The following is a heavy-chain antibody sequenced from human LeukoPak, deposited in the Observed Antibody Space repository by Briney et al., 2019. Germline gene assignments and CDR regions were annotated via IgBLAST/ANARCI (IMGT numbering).Heavy chain of an antibody. V-gene: IGHV4-59*08. CDR3: ARMYYYDSSGRNWFDP. Sequence: SETLSLTCAVYGGSFSGYYWSWIRQPPGKGLEWIGYIYYSGSTNYNPSLKSRVTISVDTSKNQFSLKLSSVTAADTAVYYCARMYYYDSSGRNWFDPWGQGTLVTVSS. CDR2: IYYSGST. CDR1: GGSFSGYY. D-gene: IGHD3-22*01. J-gene: IGHJ5*02.